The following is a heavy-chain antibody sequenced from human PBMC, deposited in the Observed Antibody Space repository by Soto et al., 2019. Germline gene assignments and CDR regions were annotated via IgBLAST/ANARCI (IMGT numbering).Heavy chain of an antibody. D-gene: IGHD2-21*02. J-gene: IGHJ4*02. CDR2: IPSNSEKT. CDR1: GFRFSEHS. Sequence: VVLVESGGGLVSPGGSLRLSCVASGFRFSEHSMNWVRQAPGKGLQWISYIPSNSEKTYYADSVKGRFTVSRDNAKNALFLQMNSLRDDDTATYYCARLPKGSLVTAWGQGARVTVSS. V-gene: IGHV3-48*02. CDR3: ARLPKGSLVTA.